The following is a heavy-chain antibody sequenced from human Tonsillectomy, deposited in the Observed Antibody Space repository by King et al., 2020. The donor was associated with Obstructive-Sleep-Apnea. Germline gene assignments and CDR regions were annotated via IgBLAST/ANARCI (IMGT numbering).Heavy chain of an antibody. Sequence: QLQESGPGLVKPSQTLSLTCAVSGVSISSGGYSWSWIRQPPGKGLEWIGYLYFSGSTHYNPSLKSRVTISVDTSRNQFSLKLSSVTAADTAVYYCARTTRYIDGDYSFDYWGQGTLVTVSS. D-gene: IGHD4-17*01. V-gene: IGHV4-30-4*07. J-gene: IGHJ4*02. CDR1: GVSISSGGYS. CDR2: LYFSGST. CDR3: ARTTRYIDGDYSFDY.